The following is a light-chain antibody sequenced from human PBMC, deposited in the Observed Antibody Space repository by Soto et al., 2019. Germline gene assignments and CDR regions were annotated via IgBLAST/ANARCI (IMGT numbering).Light chain of an antibody. V-gene: IGKV3-11*01. J-gene: IGKJ1*01. Sequence: EIVLTQSPATLSLSPGERATLSCRASQSVINYLAWFQQKPGQAPRLLIYDASNRATGIPARFSGSGSGTDFTLTISSLEPEDCAVYYCKQRSNWPWAFGQGTKVEIK. CDR2: DAS. CDR1: QSVINY. CDR3: KQRSNWPWA.